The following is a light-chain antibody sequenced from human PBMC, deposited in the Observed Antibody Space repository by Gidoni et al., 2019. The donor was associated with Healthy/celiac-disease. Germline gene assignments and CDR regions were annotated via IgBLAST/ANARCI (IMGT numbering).Light chain of an antibody. J-gene: IGLJ1*01. CDR2: KDS. Sequence: SYELTQPPSVSVSPGQTARITCSGDALPKQYAYWYQQKPGQAPVLVIYKDSERPSAIPELFSGSSSGTTVTLTTSGVQAEDEADYYCQSADSSGTYVFGTGTKVTVL. CDR1: ALPKQY. V-gene: IGLV3-25*02. CDR3: QSADSSGTYV.